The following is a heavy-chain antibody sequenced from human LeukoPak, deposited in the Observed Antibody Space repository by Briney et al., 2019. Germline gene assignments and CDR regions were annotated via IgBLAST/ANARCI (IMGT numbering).Heavy chain of an antibody. CDR2: IRYDGSNK. D-gene: IGHD2-15*01. CDR1: GFTFSSYG. J-gene: IGHJ4*02. Sequence: GGSLRLSCAASGFTFSSYGMHWVRQAPGKGLVWVAFIRYDGSNKYYADSVKGRFTISRDNSKNTLFLQMSSLTAEDTALYYCAKGINTHDYWGQGTLVTVSS. V-gene: IGHV3-30*02. CDR3: AKGINTHDY.